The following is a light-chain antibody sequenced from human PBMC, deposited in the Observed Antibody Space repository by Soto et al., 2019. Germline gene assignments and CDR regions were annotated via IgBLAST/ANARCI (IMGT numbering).Light chain of an antibody. J-gene: IGKJ2*01. V-gene: IGKV1-39*01. CDR3: QQSYITTYT. CDR1: QSISVH. CDR2: AAS. Sequence: DLQMTQSPSSLSASVGDTVTITCRASQSISVHLNWYQQKPGKVPKLLIYAASNLHSGVPSRFRGSGSETDFALTISSLQPEDFATYYCQQSYITTYTFGQGTRLEIK.